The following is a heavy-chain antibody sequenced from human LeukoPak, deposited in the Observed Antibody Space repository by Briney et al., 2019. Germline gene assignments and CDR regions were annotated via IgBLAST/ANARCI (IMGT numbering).Heavy chain of an antibody. V-gene: IGHV1-69*13. D-gene: IGHD6-19*01. CDR3: ARAVAGTYYFDY. Sequence: VASVKVSCTASGGTFSSYAISWVRQAPGQGLEWMGGIIPIFGTANYAQKFQGRVTITADESTSTAYMELSSLRSEDTAVYYCARAVAGTYYFDYWGQGTLVTVSS. J-gene: IGHJ4*02. CDR1: GGTFSSYA. CDR2: IIPIFGTA.